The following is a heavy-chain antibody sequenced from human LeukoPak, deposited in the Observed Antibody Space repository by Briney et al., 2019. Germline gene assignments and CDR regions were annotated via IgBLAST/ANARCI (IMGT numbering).Heavy chain of an antibody. D-gene: IGHD2-15*01. CDR3: ARYGCNSLACYEDY. CDR2: ISVHDGHT. J-gene: IGHJ4*02. CDR1: GYSFGNYG. V-gene: IGHV1-18*01. Sequence: WASVKVSCKTSGYSFGNYGVTWERQAPEQGLEWMGWISVHDGHTNYAEKFQDRVTMTADTSTNTAYMELTSLRSDDTAVYYCARYGCNSLACYEDYWGQGTLVTVSS.